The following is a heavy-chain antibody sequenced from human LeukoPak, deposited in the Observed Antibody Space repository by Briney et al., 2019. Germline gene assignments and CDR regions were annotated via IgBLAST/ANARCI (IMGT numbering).Heavy chain of an antibody. J-gene: IGHJ4*02. CDR2: IYYSGST. CDR1: GGSISSGGYY. V-gene: IGHV4-31*03. CDR3: ARGVAPGQLRRYFDY. Sequence: PSQTLSLTCTVSGGSISSGGYYWSWIRQHPGKGLEWIGYIYYSGSTYYNPSLKSRVTISVDTSKNQFSLKLSSVTAADTAVYYCARGVAPGQLRRYFDYWGQGTLVTVSS. D-gene: IGHD1-1*01.